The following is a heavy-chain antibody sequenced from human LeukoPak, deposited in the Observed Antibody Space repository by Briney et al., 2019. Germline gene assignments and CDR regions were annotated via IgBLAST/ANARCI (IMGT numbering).Heavy chain of an antibody. J-gene: IGHJ4*02. CDR2: INHSGST. CDR1: GGSFSGYY. V-gene: IGHV4-34*01. CDR3: ARGFYYFDY. Sequence: PSETLSLTCAVYGGSFSGYYWSWIRQPPGKGLEWIGEINHSGSTNYNPSLKSRGTISVDTSKNQFSLKLSSVTAADTAVYYCARGFYYFDYWGQGTLVTVSS.